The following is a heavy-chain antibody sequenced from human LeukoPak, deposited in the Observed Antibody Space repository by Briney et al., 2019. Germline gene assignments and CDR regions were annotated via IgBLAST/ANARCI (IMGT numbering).Heavy chain of an antibody. CDR1: GASISSYY. V-gene: IGHV4-59*01. D-gene: IGHD3-9*01. J-gene: IGHJ6*02. CDR2: IYYSGST. Sequence: PSETLSLTCTVSGASISSYYWSWIRQPPGKGLEWIGYIYYSGSTNYNPSLKSRVTISVDTSKNQFSLKLSSVTAADTAVYYCARTSPATPLLRYFDWSSSPMDVWGQGTTVTVSS. CDR3: ARTSPATPLLRYFDWSSSPMDV.